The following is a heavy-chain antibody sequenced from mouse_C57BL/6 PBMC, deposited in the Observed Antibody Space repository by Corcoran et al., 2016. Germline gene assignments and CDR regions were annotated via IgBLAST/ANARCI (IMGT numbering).Heavy chain of an antibody. Sequence: EVQLQQSGPELVKPGASVKISCKASGYTFTDYYMNWVKQSHGKSLEWIGDINPNNGGTSYNQKFKGKATLTVDKSSSTAYMELRSLTSEDSAVCYCAPFAYWGQGTLVTVSA. J-gene: IGHJ3*01. CDR2: INPNNGGT. V-gene: IGHV1-26*01. CDR3: APFAY. CDR1: GYTFTDYY.